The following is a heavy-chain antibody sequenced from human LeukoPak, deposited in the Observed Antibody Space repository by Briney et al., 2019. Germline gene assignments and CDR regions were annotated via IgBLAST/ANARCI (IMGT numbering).Heavy chain of an antibody. CDR3: ASSIPLREAYYDFWSGYYNLDV. Sequence: PRASVKVSCKASGYTFTSYYMHWVRQAPGQGLEWMGIINPSGGNTNYAQKFQGRVTMTRDTSTSTVYMELSSLRSEDTAVYYCASSIPLREAYYDFWSGYYNLDVWGKGTTVTVSS. D-gene: IGHD3-3*01. CDR2: INPSGGNT. CDR1: GYTFTSYY. V-gene: IGHV1-46*01. J-gene: IGHJ6*04.